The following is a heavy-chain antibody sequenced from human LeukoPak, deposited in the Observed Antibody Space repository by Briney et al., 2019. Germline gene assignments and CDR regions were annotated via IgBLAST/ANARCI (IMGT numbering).Heavy chain of an antibody. J-gene: IGHJ5*02. CDR1: GYTFTSYG. CDR2: ISAYNGNT. D-gene: IGHD3-10*01. V-gene: IGHV1-18*01. Sequence: ASVKVSCKASGYTFTSYGISWVRQAPGQGLEWMGWISAYNGNTNYAQKLQGRVTMTTDTSTSTAYMELGSLRSDDTAVYYCARTKLWFGESRIDWFDPWGQGTLVTVSS. CDR3: ARTKLWFGESRIDWFDP.